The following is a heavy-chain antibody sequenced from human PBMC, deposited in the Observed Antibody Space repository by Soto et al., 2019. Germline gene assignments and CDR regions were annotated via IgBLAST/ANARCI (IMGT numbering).Heavy chain of an antibody. V-gene: IGHV1-69*13. D-gene: IGHD2-15*01. Sequence: SVKVSCKASGGTFSSYAISWVRQAPGQGLEWMGGIIPIFGTANYAQKFQGRVTITADESTSTAYMELSSLRSEDTAVYYCARDIDYGGSCDYFDYWGQGTPVTVSS. CDR2: IIPIFGTA. CDR3: ARDIDYGGSCDYFDY. J-gene: IGHJ4*02. CDR1: GGTFSSYA.